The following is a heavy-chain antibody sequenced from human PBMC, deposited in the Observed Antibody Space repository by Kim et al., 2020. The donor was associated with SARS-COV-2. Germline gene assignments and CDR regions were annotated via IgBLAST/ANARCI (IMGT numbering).Heavy chain of an antibody. V-gene: IGHV3-23*01. Sequence: PDSVKARFTVSRAITKDTLYLQMNRLRAEDTALYYCAKDHPSSGWPAFDSWGQGTRVTVSS. J-gene: IGHJ4*02. CDR3: AKDHPSSGWPAFDS. D-gene: IGHD3-22*01.